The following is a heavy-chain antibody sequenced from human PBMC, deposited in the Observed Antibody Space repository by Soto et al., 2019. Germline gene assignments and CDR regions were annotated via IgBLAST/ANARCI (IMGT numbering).Heavy chain of an antibody. J-gene: IGHJ5*02. CDR1: GGSISSSGYY. V-gene: IGHV4-39*01. Sequence: QLQLQESGPGLVKPSETLSLTCTVSGGSISSSGYYWGWIRQPPGKGLEWIGTIYYSGSTSYNPSLKSRVNISVDPSKNQFSLKLSSVTAADTAVYYCATSNWFDPWGQGTLVTVSS. CDR3: ATSNWFDP. CDR2: IYYSGST.